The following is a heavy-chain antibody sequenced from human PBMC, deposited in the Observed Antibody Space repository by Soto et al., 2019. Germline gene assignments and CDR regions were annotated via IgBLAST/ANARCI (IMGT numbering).Heavy chain of an antibody. CDR1: GYTFITYY. CDR2: INPSGGST. CDR3: ARNDNSGLDY. Sequence: QVQLVQSGAEVKKPGASVKVSCKASGYTFITYYMHWVRQAPGQGLEWMGMINPSGGSTSYAQKFKGRVTMTRDTSTRTVYMELSSLRTDDTAVYHCARNDNSGLDYWGQGTLVTVSS. J-gene: IGHJ4*02. V-gene: IGHV1-46*01. D-gene: IGHD3-22*01.